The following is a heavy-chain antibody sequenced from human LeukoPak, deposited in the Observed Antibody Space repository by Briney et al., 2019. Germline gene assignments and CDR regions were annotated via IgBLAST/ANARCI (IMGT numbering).Heavy chain of an antibody. CDR1: GFTFSSYS. J-gene: IGHJ3*02. D-gene: IGHD3-16*01. CDR2: ISSSSGYI. CDR3: AKDRGWRGDDAFDI. Sequence: PGGSLRLSCAASGFTFSSYSMNWVRQAPGKGLEWVSSISSSSGYIYYADSVKGRFTISRDNAKNSLYLQMNSLRAEDMALYYCAKDRGWRGDDAFDIWGQGTMVTVSS. V-gene: IGHV3-21*04.